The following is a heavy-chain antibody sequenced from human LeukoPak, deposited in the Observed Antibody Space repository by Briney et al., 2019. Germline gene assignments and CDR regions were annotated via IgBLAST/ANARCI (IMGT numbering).Heavy chain of an antibody. CDR1: GFTFSSYA. V-gene: IGHV3-23*01. CDR2: ISSSGGGT. J-gene: IGHJ4*02. CDR3: AKNLNPFDS. Sequence: GGSLRLSCAASGFTFSSYAMSWVRQAPGKGLEWVSGISSSGGGTYYADSVKGRFTISRDNSKSTLSLQMNSLRAEDTAVYYCAKNLNPFDSWGQGILVTVSS.